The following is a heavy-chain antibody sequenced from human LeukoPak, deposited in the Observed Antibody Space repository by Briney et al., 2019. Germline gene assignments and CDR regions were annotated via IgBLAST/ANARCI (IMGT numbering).Heavy chain of an antibody. CDR2: ISSSGSTI. V-gene: IGHV3-48*03. D-gene: IGHD3-10*02. Sequence: GGSLRLSSAVSGFTYDEYGMSWVRQAPGKGLEWVSYISSSGSTIYYADSVKGRFTISRDNAKNSLYLQMNSLRAEDTAVYYCAELGITMIGGVWGKGTTVTISS. CDR1: GFTYDEYG. CDR3: AELGITMIGGV. J-gene: IGHJ6*04.